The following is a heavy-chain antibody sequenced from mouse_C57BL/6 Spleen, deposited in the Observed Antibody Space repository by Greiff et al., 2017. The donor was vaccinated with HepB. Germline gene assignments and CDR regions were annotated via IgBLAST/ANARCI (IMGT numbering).Heavy chain of an antibody. CDR1: GYAFSSSW. Sequence: QVQLKESGPELVKPGASVKISCKASGYAFSSSWMNWVKQRPGKVLEWIGRIYPGDGDTNYNGKFKGKATLTADKSSSTAYMQLSSLTSEDSAVYFCARSDYLDYWGQGTTLTVSS. V-gene: IGHV1-82*01. J-gene: IGHJ2*01. CDR3: ARSDYLDY. CDR2: IYPGDGDT.